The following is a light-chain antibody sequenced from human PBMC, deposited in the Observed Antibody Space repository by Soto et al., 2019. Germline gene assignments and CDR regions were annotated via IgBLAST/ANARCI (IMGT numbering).Light chain of an antibody. J-gene: IGLJ2*01. Sequence: QSVLTQPASVSESPGQSITISCTGTSSDVGAYNYVSWYQQHPGKAPKLMIYDVSNRPSGVSNRFSGSKSGNTASLTISGLQAEDEADYYCYSYTTSSTRVFGGGTKLTVL. CDR3: YSYTTSSTRV. CDR1: SSDVGAYNY. CDR2: DVS. V-gene: IGLV2-14*01.